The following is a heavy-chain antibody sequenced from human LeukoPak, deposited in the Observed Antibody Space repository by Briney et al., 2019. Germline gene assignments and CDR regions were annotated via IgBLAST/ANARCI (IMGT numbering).Heavy chain of an antibody. J-gene: IGHJ4*02. Sequence: ASVKVSCKASGYIFTDYYMRWVRQAPGQELGWMGRINPNSGGTNYAQKFQGRVTMTRDTSISTAYTELSRLRSDDTAVYYCARSTATQYDFWSGYSYFDYWGQGTLVTVSS. CDR1: GYIFTDYY. CDR3: ARSTATQYDFWSGYSYFDY. V-gene: IGHV1/OR15-1*01. D-gene: IGHD3-3*01. CDR2: INPNSGGT.